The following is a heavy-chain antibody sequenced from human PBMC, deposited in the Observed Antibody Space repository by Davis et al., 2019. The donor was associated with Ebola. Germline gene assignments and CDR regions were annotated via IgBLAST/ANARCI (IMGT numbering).Heavy chain of an antibody. CDR1: GCSISSYY. J-gene: IGHJ5*02. D-gene: IGHD1-26*01. Sequence: MPSETLSLTCTVSGCSISSYYWSWIRQPPGKGLEWIGYIYYSGSTNYNPSLKSRVTISVDTSKNQFSLKLSSVTAADTAVYYCARGVGIVGERFDPWGQGTLVTVSS. CDR3: ARGVGIVGERFDP. CDR2: IYYSGST. V-gene: IGHV4-59*01.